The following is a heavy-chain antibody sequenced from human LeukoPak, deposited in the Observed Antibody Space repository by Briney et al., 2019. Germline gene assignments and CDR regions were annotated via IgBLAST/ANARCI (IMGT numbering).Heavy chain of an antibody. Sequence: PSETLSLTCTVSGGSISSSSYYWGWIRQPPGKGLEWIGSIYYSGSTYCNPSLKSRVTISVDTSKNQFSLKLSSVTAADTAVYYCARDRTDYDFWSGQYYYYYMDVWGKGTTVTVSS. CDR2: IYYSGST. CDR3: ARDRTDYDFWSGQYYYYYMDV. J-gene: IGHJ6*03. D-gene: IGHD3-3*01. V-gene: IGHV4-39*07. CDR1: GGSISSSSYY.